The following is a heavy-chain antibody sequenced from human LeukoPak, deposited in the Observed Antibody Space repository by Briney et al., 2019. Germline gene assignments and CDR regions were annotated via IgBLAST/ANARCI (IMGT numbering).Heavy chain of an antibody. CDR1: GGTFSSYA. Sequence: SVKVSCKASGGTFSSYAISWVRQAPGQGLEWMGGIIPIFGTANYAQKFQGRVTITAAESTSTAYMELSSLRSEDTAVYYCASSLRFLEWPSPGFDYWGQGTLVTVSS. V-gene: IGHV1-69*13. CDR2: IIPIFGTA. J-gene: IGHJ4*02. D-gene: IGHD3-3*01. CDR3: ASSLRFLEWPSPGFDY.